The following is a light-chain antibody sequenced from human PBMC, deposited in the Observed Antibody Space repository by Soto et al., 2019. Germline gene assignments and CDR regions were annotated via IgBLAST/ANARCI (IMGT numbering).Light chain of an antibody. CDR2: NSY. CDR3: VAWDDSLKTLL. CDR1: NSNIGTNS. Sequence: SVLTQPPSASETPEQRVIISCSGGNSNIGTNSVSWYQHLPGTAPKLLIYNSYQRPAGVPDRFSGSKSGTSASLAISGLQSEDEANYYCVAWDDSLKTLLFGGGTKLTVL. J-gene: IGLJ3*02. V-gene: IGLV1-44*01.